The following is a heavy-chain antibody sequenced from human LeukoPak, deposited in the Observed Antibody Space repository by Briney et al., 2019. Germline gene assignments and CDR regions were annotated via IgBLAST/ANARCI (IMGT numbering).Heavy chain of an antibody. D-gene: IGHD2-8*02. V-gene: IGHV4-59*01. Sequence: SETLSLTCTVSGGSISTYYWSWIRQPPGKGLEWIGYIYYSGSANYNPSLKSRVTISVDTSKNQFSLKLSSVTAADTAVYYCARVSGAGYDGRGVFDYWGQGTLVTVSS. J-gene: IGHJ4*02. CDR3: ARVSGAGYDGRGVFDY. CDR1: GGSISTYY. CDR2: IYYSGSA.